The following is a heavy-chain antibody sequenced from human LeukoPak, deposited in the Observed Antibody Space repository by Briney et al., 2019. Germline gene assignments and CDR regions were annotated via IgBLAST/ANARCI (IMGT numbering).Heavy chain of an antibody. CDR2: IIPIFGTA. CDR3: ARSRFTMPAYCGGDCYSMGNSGRAFDI. D-gene: IGHD2-21*02. CDR1: GGTFTSYA. J-gene: IGHJ3*02. Sequence: SVEVSCKASGGTFTSYAISWVRQAPGQGLEWMGGIIPIFGTANYAQKFQGRVTITTDESTSTAYMELSSLRSEDTAVYYCARSRFTMPAYCGGDCYSMGNSGRAFDIWGQGTMVTVSS. V-gene: IGHV1-69*05.